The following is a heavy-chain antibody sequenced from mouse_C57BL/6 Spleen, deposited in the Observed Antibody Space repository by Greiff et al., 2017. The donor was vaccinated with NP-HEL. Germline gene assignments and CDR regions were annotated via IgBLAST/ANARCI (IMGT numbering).Heavy chain of an antibody. J-gene: IGHJ2*01. CDR3: AREGLTTVVTSDY. CDR2: IYPRSGNT. CDR1: GYTFTSYG. V-gene: IGHV1-81*01. Sequence: VKLQQSGAELARPGASVKLSCKASGYTFTSYGISWVKQRTGQGLEWIGEIYPRSGNTYYNEKFKGKATLTADKSSSTAYMELRSLTSEDSAVYFCAREGLTTVVTSDYWGQGTTLTVSS. D-gene: IGHD1-1*01.